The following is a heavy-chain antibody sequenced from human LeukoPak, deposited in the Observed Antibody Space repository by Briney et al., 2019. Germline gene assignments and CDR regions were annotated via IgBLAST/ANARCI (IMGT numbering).Heavy chain of an antibody. J-gene: IGHJ4*02. CDR1: GFTFSSYA. Sequence: GGSLRLSCAASGFTFSSYAMHWVRQAPGKGLEWVAVISYDGSNKYYADSVKGRFTISRDNSKNTLYLQMNSLRAEDTAVYYCAKFEEMTTINPFDYWGQGTLVTVSS. CDR3: AKFEEMTTINPFDY. D-gene: IGHD5-24*01. V-gene: IGHV3-30-3*02. CDR2: ISYDGSNK.